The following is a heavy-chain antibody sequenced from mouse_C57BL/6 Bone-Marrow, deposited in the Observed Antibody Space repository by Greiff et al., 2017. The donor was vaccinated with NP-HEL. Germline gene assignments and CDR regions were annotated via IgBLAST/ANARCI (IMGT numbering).Heavy chain of an antibody. D-gene: IGHD2-3*01. CDR1: GFTFSSYA. V-gene: IGHV5-4*01. Sequence: EVMLVESGGGLVKPGGSLKLSCAASGFTFSSYAMSWVRQTPEKRLEWVATISDGGSYTYYPDNVKGRFTISRDNAKNNLYLQMSHLKSEDTAMYYCARDHDGYFYVDYWGQGTTLTVSS. CDR2: ISDGGSYT. CDR3: ARDHDGYFYVDY. J-gene: IGHJ2*01.